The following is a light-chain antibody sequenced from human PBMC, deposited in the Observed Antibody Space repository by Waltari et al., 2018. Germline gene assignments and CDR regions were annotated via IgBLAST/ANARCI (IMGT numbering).Light chain of an antibody. V-gene: IGLV2-14*01. Sequence: SALTQPDSVSGSPGQSITISCTGVSSDVGGYEYVSWYQQHPGKPPKVLIYDVSNRPSGVSNRFSGSKSGSSASLTISGLQAEDEADYYCSSYTSSTTGIFGGGTKLTVL. J-gene: IGLJ2*01. CDR3: SSYTSSTTGI. CDR2: DVS. CDR1: SSDVGGYEY.